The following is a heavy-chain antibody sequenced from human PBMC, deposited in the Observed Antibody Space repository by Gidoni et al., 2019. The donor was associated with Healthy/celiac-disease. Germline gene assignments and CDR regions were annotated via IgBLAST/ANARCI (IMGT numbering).Heavy chain of an antibody. D-gene: IGHD3-10*01. CDR2: INHSGST. J-gene: IGHJ5*02. Sequence: QVQLQQWGAGLLKPSETLSATCAVYGGSFSGYYWSWIRQPPGKGLEWVGEINHSGSTNYNPSLKGRVTISVDTSKNQFSLKLSSVTAADTAVYYCARDDMVRGVRRIWFDPWGQGTLVTVSS. V-gene: IGHV4-34*01. CDR1: GGSFSGYY. CDR3: ARDDMVRGVRRIWFDP.